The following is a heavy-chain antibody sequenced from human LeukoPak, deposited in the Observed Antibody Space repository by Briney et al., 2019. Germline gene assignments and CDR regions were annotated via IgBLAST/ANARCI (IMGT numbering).Heavy chain of an antibody. CDR2: ISYDGSTQ. J-gene: IGHJ4*02. Sequence: GGSLRLSCAASGFTFSTNGMHWVRQVPGKGLEWVAVISYDGSTQYYADSVKGRFFISRDDSSSTLFLQMNSLRPEDTAVYFCVRDHSTAFDSWGQGTLVTVSS. CDR3: VRDHSTAFDS. V-gene: IGHV3-30*03. CDR1: GFTFSTNG.